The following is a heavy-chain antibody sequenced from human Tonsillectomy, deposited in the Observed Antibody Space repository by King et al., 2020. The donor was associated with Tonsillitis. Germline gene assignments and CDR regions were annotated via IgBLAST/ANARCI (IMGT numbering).Heavy chain of an antibody. J-gene: IGHJ3*02. V-gene: IGHV1-2*02. CDR1: GYTFTGYY. CDR2: INPNSGGT. CDR3: ARESFAIPFDI. Sequence: QLVQSGAEVNKPGASVKVSCKASGYTFTGYYMHLVRQAPGHGLEWMGRINPNSGGTNNAQKFQGRGTMTRDTSISTAYMELSRLRSDDTAVYYCARESFAIPFDIWGQGTMVTVSS. D-gene: IGHD3-3*01.